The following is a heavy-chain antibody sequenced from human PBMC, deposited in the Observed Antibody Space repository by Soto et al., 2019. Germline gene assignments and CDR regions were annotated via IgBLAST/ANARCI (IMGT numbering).Heavy chain of an antibody. CDR3: AREYDSWNTNWFDP. CDR2: IIPILGIA. J-gene: IGHJ5*02. D-gene: IGHD1-20*01. CDR1: GGTFSSYT. V-gene: IGHV1-69*08. Sequence: QVQLVQSGAEVKKPGSSVKVSCKASGGTFSSYTISWVRQAPGQGLEWMGRIIPILGIANYAQKFQGRVTITADKSTSTAYMELSSLRSEDTAVYSCAREYDSWNTNWFDPWGQGTLVTVSS.